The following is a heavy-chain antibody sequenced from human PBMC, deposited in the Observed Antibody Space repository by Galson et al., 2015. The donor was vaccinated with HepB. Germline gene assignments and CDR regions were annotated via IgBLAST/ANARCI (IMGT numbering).Heavy chain of an antibody. J-gene: IGHJ3*02. Sequence: SLRLSCAASGFTFTDYYMSWIRQAPGKGLEWLSYISGSGSAVYYADSVQGRFTISGDNAKNSLYLQMSSLRAEDTALYYCATIAMDAFDIWGQGTMVTVSS. D-gene: IGHD6-13*01. CDR2: ISGSGSAV. CDR3: ATIAMDAFDI. CDR1: GFTFTDYY. V-gene: IGHV3-11*01.